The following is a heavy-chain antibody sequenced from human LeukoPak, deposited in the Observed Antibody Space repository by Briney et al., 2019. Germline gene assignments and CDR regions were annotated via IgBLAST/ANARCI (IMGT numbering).Heavy chain of an antibody. CDR2: IYYSGST. Sequence: NSSETLSLTCTVSGGSISSSSYYWGWIRQPPGKGLEWIGSIYYSGSTYYNPSLKSRVTISVDTSKNQFSLKLSSVTAADTAVYYCARQDYGGNSGWFDPWGQGTLVTVSS. V-gene: IGHV4-39*01. CDR3: ARQDYGGNSGWFDP. D-gene: IGHD4-23*01. CDR1: GGSISSSSYY. J-gene: IGHJ5*02.